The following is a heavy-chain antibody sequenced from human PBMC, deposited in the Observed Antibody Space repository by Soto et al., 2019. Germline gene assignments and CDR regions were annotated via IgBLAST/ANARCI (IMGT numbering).Heavy chain of an antibody. CDR1: GFTFSSYS. V-gene: IGHV3-48*01. CDR2: ISSSSSTI. J-gene: IGHJ4*02. D-gene: IGHD3-3*01. Sequence: EVQLVESGGGLVQPGGSLRLSCAASGFTFSSYSMNWVRQAPGKGLEWVSYISSSSSTIYYADYVKGRFTISRDKAKNSLYLQMNSRSADDKAVYCCAGGPNQEYYDFWSGTGDYWGQGTLVTVSS. CDR3: AGGPNQEYYDFWSGTGDY.